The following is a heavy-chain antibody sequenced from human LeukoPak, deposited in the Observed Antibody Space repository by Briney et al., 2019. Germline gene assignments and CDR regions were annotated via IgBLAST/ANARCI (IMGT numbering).Heavy chain of an antibody. CDR1: GYTFTGYY. J-gene: IGHJ4*02. CDR2: INPNSGGT. V-gene: IGHV1-2*02. D-gene: IGHD6-19*01. Sequence: ASVKVSCKASGYTFTGYYMYWVRQAPGQGLEWMGWINPNSGGTNYAQKFQGRVTMTRDTSISTAYMELSRLRSDDTAVYYCARAQGYSSGWYLLYYDSSGPPYYFDYWGQGTLVTVSS. CDR3: ARAQGYSSGWYLLYYDSSGPPYYFDY.